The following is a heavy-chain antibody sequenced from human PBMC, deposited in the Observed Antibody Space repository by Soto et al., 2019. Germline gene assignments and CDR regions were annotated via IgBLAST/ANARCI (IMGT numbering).Heavy chain of an antibody. V-gene: IGHV3-23*01. J-gene: IGHJ3*02. D-gene: IGHD3-9*01. CDR2: ISGSGGST. Sequence: EVQLLESGGGLVQPGGSLRLSCAASGFTFSSYAMSWVRQAPGKGLEWVSAISGSGGSTYYADSMKGRFTISRDNSKNTLYLQMNSLRAEDTAVYYCAKDPDQYYDILTGYYGGAFDIWGQGTMVTVSS. CDR3: AKDPDQYYDILTGYYGGAFDI. CDR1: GFTFSSYA.